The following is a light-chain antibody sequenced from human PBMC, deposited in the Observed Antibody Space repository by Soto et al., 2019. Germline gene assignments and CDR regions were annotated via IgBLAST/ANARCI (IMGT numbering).Light chain of an antibody. CDR1: QGIGDT. CDR2: DTS. J-gene: IGKJ5*01. CDR3: QQSYSTPSIT. Sequence: EIVMTQSPATLSVSPGEGATLSCRASQGIGDTLAWYQQKPGQTPRLLIYDTSIRATGVPARFSGSRSGAEFTLTISSLQSEDFATYYCQQSYSTPSITFGQGTRLEIK. V-gene: IGKV3-15*01.